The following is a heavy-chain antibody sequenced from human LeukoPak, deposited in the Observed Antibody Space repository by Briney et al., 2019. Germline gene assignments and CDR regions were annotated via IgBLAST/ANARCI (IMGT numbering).Heavy chain of an antibody. J-gene: IGHJ6*02. V-gene: IGHV1-24*01. CDR2: FDPEDGET. CDR1: EYTFTDYY. CDR3: ATLSSGSFPLGAYYYYGMDV. D-gene: IGHD1-26*01. Sequence: ASVKVSCKASEYTFTDYYIHWVRQAPGQGLEWMGGFDPEDGETIYAQKFQGRVTMTEDTSTDTAYMELSSLRSEDTAVYYCATLSSGSFPLGAYYYYGMDVWGQGTTVTVSS.